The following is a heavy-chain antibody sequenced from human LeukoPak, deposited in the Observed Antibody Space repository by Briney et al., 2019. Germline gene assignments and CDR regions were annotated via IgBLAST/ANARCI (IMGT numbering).Heavy chain of an antibody. D-gene: IGHD6-13*01. Sequence: ESLRLSCAASGFTFSDYWMSWIRQPPGKGLEWIGYIYYSGSTNYNPSLKSRVTISVDTSKNQFSLKLSSVTAADTAVYYCARGCSAGTPHNWFDPWGQGTLSPSPQ. J-gene: IGHJ5*02. CDR1: GFTFSDYW. CDR3: ARGCSAGTPHNWFDP. V-gene: IGHV4-59*01. CDR2: IYYSGST.